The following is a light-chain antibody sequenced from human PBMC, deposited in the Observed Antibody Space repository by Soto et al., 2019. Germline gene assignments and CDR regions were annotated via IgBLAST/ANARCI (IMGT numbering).Light chain of an antibody. CDR1: QSVSSN. CDR3: QQYNNWTRT. Sequence: EIVMTQSPATLSVSPGERATLSCRASQSVSSNLAWYQQKXGQXPSLLIYGASTRATGTPARFSGSGSGTEFTLTISSLQSEDFAIYYCQQYNNWTRTFGQGTKVDIK. V-gene: IGKV3-15*01. J-gene: IGKJ1*01. CDR2: GAS.